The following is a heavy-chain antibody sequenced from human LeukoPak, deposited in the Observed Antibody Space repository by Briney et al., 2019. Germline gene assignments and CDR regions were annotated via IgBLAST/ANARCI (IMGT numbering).Heavy chain of an antibody. J-gene: IGHJ6*03. Sequence: SETLSLTCTVSGGSISSGGYYWSWIRQPPGKGLEWIGYIYHSGSTYYNPSLKSRVTISVDRSKNQFSLKLSSVTAADTAVYYCARQSIPAGYYYHMDVWGKGTTVTVSS. CDR2: IYHSGST. V-gene: IGHV4-30-2*01. D-gene: IGHD6-6*01. CDR1: GGSISSGGYY. CDR3: ARQSIPAGYYYHMDV.